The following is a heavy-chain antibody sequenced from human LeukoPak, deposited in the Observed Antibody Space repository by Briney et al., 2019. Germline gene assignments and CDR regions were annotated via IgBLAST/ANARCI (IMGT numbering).Heavy chain of an antibody. CDR2: IYYSGST. CDR1: GGSINNYY. D-gene: IGHD3-3*01. V-gene: IGHV4-59*01. J-gene: IGHJ3*02. Sequence: PSETLSLTCTVSGGSINNYYWSWIRQPPGKGLEWIGYIYYSGSTNYNPSLKSRVTISVDRSKNQFSLKLSSVTAADTAVYYCARWSGYSDAFDIWGQGTMVTDSS. CDR3: ARWSGYSDAFDI.